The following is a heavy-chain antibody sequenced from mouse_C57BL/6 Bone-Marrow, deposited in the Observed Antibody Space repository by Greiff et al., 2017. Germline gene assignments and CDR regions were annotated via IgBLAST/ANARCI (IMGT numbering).Heavy chain of an antibody. CDR1: GFTFSDFY. CDR3: ARDHFGYFDY. J-gene: IGHJ2*01. Sequence: EVKLMESGGGLVQSGRSLRLSCATSGFTFSDFYMEWVRQAPGKGLEWIAASRNKANDYTTEYSASVKGRFIVSRDTSQSILYLQMNALRAEDTAIYYCARDHFGYFDYWGQGTTLTVSS. V-gene: IGHV7-1*01. D-gene: IGHD3-1*01. CDR2: SRNKANDYTT.